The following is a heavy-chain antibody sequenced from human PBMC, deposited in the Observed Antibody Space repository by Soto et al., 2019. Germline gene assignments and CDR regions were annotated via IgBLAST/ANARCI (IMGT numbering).Heavy chain of an antibody. V-gene: IGHV4-4*02. CDR2: IYHSGST. Sequence: SETLSLTCAVSGVSISSSNWWSWARQPPGKGLEWIGEIYHSGSTNYNPSLKSRVTISVDKSKNQFSLKLSSVTAADTAVYYCARDPVVPAATRNGGFDYWGQGTLVTVSS. CDR3: ARDPVVPAATRNGGFDY. J-gene: IGHJ4*02. D-gene: IGHD2-2*01. CDR1: GVSISSSNW.